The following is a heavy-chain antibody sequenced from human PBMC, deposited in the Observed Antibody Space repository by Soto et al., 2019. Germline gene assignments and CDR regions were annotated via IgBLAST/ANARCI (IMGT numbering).Heavy chain of an antibody. D-gene: IGHD5-12*01. V-gene: IGHV5-51*01. J-gene: IGHJ4*02. CDR3: ARRGAGYNYDY. CDR1: GYSFPGFW. CDR2: IFPGDSDT. Sequence: GESLKISCGASGYSFPGFWIGWVRQMPGKGLEWMGIIFPGDSDTRYSPSFQGQVTISADKSISTAYLQWSSLKASDTAMYYCARRGAGYNYDYWGQGTLVTVSS.